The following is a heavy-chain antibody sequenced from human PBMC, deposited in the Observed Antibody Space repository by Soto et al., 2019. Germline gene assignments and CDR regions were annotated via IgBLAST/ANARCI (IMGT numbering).Heavy chain of an antibody. CDR1: GFPFSFYG. CDR2: IVSDGSAI. D-gene: IGHD3-3*02. J-gene: IGHJ3*02. CDR3: ARDDAFDNENGFDM. Sequence: GALRLSCAVSGFPFSFYGFHWVRQSPGKGLEWLGAIVSDGSAIYHADSLEGRFFISRDNSKDILYLQMNSLRVEDTAVYYCARDDAFDNENGFDMWGQGTMVTVSS. V-gene: IGHV3-33*01.